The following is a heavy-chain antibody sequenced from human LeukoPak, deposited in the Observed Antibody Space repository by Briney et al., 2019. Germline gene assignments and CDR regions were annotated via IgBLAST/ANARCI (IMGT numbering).Heavy chain of an antibody. CDR2: IWYDGSNK. J-gene: IGHJ4*02. D-gene: IGHD3-3*01. CDR3: AKDNDLWNSHHRGRGLDY. V-gene: IGHV3-33*06. Sequence: GGSLRLSCAASGFTFSSYGMHWVRQAPDKGLEWVAAIWYDGSNKYYADSVKGRFTISRDNSKSTLYLQTDSLRAEDTAVYYCAKDNDLWNSHHRGRGLDYWGQGTLVTVSS. CDR1: GFTFSSYG.